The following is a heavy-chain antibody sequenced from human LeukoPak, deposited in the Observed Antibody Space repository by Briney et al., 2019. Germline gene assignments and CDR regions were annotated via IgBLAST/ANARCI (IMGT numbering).Heavy chain of an antibody. CDR2: IYYSGST. V-gene: IGHV4-39*01. CDR3: ARQGLVVPVAKGNWFDP. CDR1: GGSISSSSYY. D-gene: IGHD2-2*01. J-gene: IGHJ5*02. Sequence: SETLSLTCTVSGGSISSSSYYWGWIRQPPGKGLEWIGSIYYSGSTYYNPSLKSRVTISVDTSKNQFSLKLSSVTAADTAVYYCARQGLVVPVAKGNWFDPWGQGTLVTVSS.